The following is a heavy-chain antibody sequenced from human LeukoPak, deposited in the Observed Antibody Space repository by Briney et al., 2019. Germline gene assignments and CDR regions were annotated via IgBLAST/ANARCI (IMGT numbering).Heavy chain of an antibody. V-gene: IGHV4-59*08. Sequence: ASETLSLTCTVSGGSISSFHWTWIRQPPGKGLEYIGYIFYNGGTNYNPSFKSRVTISADASKNQFSLKLNSVTAADTAVYYCARLSLYPMYCFDYWGQGTLVTVSS. CDR1: GGSISSFH. CDR3: ARLSLYPMYCFDY. J-gene: IGHJ4*02. CDR2: IFYNGGT.